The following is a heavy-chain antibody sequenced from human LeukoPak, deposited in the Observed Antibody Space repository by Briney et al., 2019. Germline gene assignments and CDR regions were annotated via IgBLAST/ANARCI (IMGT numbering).Heavy chain of an antibody. J-gene: IGHJ2*01. V-gene: IGHV4-61*02. CDR1: GGSISSGSYY. CDR3: AREERITIFGVVITRYWYFDL. Sequence: SETLSLTCTVSGGSISSGSYYWSWIRQLAGKGLEWIGRIYTSGSTNYNPSLKSRVTISVDTSKNQFSLKLSSVTAADTAVYYCAREERITIFGVVITRYWYFDLWGRGTLVTVSS. D-gene: IGHD3-3*01. CDR2: IYTSGST.